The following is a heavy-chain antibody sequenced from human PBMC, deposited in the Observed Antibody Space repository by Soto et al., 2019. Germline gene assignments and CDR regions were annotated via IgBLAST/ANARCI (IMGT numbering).Heavy chain of an antibody. CDR3: ARIPRHLGRSGCHAAY. CDR1: GYTFTSYG. Sequence: QVQLVQSGAEVKKPGASVKVSCKASGYTFTSYGISWVRQAPGQGLEWMGWISAYNGNTNYAQKLQGRVTITTDTPTRTAYIELRSLRSDDTAVYYCARIPRHLGRSGCHAAYCGHGTLVTFSS. V-gene: IGHV1-18*01. D-gene: IGHD6-19*01. CDR2: ISAYNGNT. J-gene: IGHJ4*01.